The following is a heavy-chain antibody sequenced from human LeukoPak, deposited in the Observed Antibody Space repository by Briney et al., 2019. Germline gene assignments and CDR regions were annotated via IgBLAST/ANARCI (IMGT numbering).Heavy chain of an antibody. Sequence: PSETLSLTCTVSGGSISSYYWSWIRQPPGKGLEWIGYIYTSGSTNYNPSLKSRVTISVDTSKNQFSLKLSSVTAADTAVYYCARTYYDFWSGPNWFDPWGQGTLVTISS. CDR2: IYTSGST. CDR1: GGSISSYY. CDR3: ARTYYDFWSGPNWFDP. J-gene: IGHJ5*02. V-gene: IGHV4-4*09. D-gene: IGHD3-3*01.